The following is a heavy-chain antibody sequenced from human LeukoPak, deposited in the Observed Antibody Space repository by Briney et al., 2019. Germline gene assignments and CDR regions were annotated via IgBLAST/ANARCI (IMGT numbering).Heavy chain of an antibody. J-gene: IGHJ6*03. CDR3: ARGRSGRPYYYYYMDV. CDR1: GGSFSGYY. V-gene: IGHV4-34*01. D-gene: IGHD6-19*01. Sequence: PSETLSLTCAVYGGSFSGYYWSWIRQPPGKGLEWIGEINHSGSTNYNPSLKSRVTISVDTSKNQFSLKLSPVTAADTAVYYCARGRSGRPYYYYYMDVWGKGTTVTVSS. CDR2: INHSGST.